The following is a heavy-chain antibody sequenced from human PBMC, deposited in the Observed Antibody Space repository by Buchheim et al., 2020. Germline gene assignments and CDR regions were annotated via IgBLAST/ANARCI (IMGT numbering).Heavy chain of an antibody. CDR2: LSHDGSNE. J-gene: IGHJ4*02. V-gene: IGHV3-30*18. D-gene: IGHD3-3*01. Sequence: QVQLVESGGGVVQPGRSLRLSCAASGFTLTSYVMHWVRQAPGKGLEWVAFLSHDGSNENYADSMKGRFTISRDNSKTTLYLLMNSLRAEDTAVYYCAKDRGEGRGFFDYWGQGTL. CDR1: GFTLTSYV. CDR3: AKDRGEGRGFFDY.